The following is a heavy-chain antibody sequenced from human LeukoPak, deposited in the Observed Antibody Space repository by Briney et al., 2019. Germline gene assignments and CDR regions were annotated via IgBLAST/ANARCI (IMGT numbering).Heavy chain of an antibody. CDR1: GYTFTSYD. CDR3: ARGGDLYDFWSGYYNP. CDR2: MNPNSGNI. J-gene: IGHJ5*02. Sequence: ASVKVSCKASGYTFTSYDINWVRQATGQGLEWMGWMNPNSGNIGYAQKFQGRVTITRNTSISTAYMELSSLRSEDTAVYYCARGGDLYDFWSGYYNPWGQGTLVTVSS. V-gene: IGHV1-8*03. D-gene: IGHD3-3*01.